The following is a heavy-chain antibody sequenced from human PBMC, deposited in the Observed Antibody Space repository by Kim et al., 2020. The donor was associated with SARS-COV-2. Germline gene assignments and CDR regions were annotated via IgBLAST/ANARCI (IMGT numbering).Heavy chain of an antibody. CDR1: GGSVSSGSYY. CDR2: IYYSGST. Sequence: SETLSLTCTVSGGSVSSGSYYWSWIRQPPGKGLEWIGYIYYSGSTNYNPSLKSRVTISVDTSKNQFSLKLSSVTAADTAVYYCARDRQQLGGLDYWGQGTLVTVSS. V-gene: IGHV4-61*01. D-gene: IGHD6-13*01. J-gene: IGHJ4*02. CDR3: ARDRQQLGGLDY.